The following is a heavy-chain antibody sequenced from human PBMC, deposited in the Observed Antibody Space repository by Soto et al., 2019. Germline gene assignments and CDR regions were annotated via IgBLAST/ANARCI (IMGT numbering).Heavy chain of an antibody. D-gene: IGHD5-12*01. V-gene: IGHV1-18*01. J-gene: IGHJ4*02. CDR1: GYTFINYH. Sequence: VQLVQSGGEVKKPGASVTVSCKASGYTFINYHITWVRQAPGQGLEWRAWINTYNGMTDYAQRFQGRVTMTRDTSTSTAYMELRNLGSDDTAVYFCAKSPRGEMATDWGQGTLVTVSS. CDR3: AKSPRGEMATD. CDR2: INTYNGMT.